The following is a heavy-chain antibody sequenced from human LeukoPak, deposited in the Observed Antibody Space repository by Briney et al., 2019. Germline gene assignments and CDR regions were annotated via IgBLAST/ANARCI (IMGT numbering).Heavy chain of an antibody. Sequence: ASVKVSCKASGYTFTGYYMHWVRQAPGQGLEWMGWINPNSGGTNYAQKFQGRVTMTRDTSISTAYMELSRLRSDDTAVCYCARAVRVPGLWLLFDYWGQGTLVTVSS. CDR3: ARAVRVPGLWLLFDY. V-gene: IGHV1-2*02. CDR2: INPNSGGT. CDR1: GYTFTGYY. D-gene: IGHD5-18*01. J-gene: IGHJ4*02.